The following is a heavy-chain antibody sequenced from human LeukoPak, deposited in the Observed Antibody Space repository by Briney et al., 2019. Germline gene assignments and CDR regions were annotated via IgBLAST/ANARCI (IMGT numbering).Heavy chain of an antibody. V-gene: IGHV3-48*03. J-gene: IGHJ4*02. CDR1: GFTFSSYE. D-gene: IGHD2-15*01. Sequence: GGSLRLSCAASGFTFSSYEMNWVRQAPGKGLEWVSYISNTGSTTYCADSVRGRFTISRDNAKNSLYLQMNSLRAEDTAVYYCARRMRSCSGGTCYSSFDYWGQGTLVTVSS. CDR3: ARRMRSCSGGTCYSSFDY. CDR2: ISNTGSTT.